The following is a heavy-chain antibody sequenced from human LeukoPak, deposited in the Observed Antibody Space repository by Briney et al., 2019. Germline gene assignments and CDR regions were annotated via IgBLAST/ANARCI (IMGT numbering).Heavy chain of an antibody. CDR1: GLTFSSHA. J-gene: IGHJ4*02. CDR3: ARGNYYGSGSYLGDY. V-gene: IGHV3-23*01. Sequence: PGGSLRLSCAASGLTFSSHAMSWVRQAPGKGLEWVSTINDSGGSTYYADSVKGRFTISRDNAKNSLYLQMNSLRAEDTAVYYCARGNYYGSGSYLGDYWGQGTLVTVSS. CDR2: INDSGGST. D-gene: IGHD3-10*01.